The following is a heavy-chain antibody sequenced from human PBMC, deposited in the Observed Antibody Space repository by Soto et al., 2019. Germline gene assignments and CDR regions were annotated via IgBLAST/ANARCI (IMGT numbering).Heavy chain of an antibody. V-gene: IGHV3-23*01. J-gene: IGHJ6*02. CDR1: GSTFSSYA. Sequence: GGSLRLSCAASGSTFSSYAMSWVRQAPGKGLEWVSAISGSGGSTYYADSVKGRFTISRDNSKNTLYLQMNSLRAEDTAVYYCAKGVVPAATYYYGMDVWGQGTTVTVS. CDR3: AKGVVPAATYYYGMDV. D-gene: IGHD2-2*01. CDR2: ISGSGGST.